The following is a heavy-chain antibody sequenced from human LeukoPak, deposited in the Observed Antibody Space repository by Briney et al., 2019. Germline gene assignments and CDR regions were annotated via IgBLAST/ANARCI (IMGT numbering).Heavy chain of an antibody. CDR2: IYYSGST. CDR3: ARGASVGATRYYFDY. Sequence: PSETLSLTCTVSGGSISSYYWSWIRQPPGKGLEWIGYIYYSGSTNYNPSLKSRVTISVGTSKNQFSLKLSSVTAADTAVYYCARGASVGATRYYFDYWGQGTLVTVSS. V-gene: IGHV4-59*01. D-gene: IGHD1-26*01. CDR1: GGSISSYY. J-gene: IGHJ4*02.